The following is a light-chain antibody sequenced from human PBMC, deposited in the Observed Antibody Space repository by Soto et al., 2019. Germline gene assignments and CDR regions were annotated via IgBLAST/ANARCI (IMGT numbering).Light chain of an antibody. CDR1: QSVSSY. V-gene: IGKV3-11*01. Sequence: ESVLTQAPATLSLYPGERATLSCRASQSVSSYLAWYQQKPGQAPRLLIYDASNRATGIPARFSGSGSGTDFTLTISSLEPEDFAVYYCQQRSNWPPVFGQGTKVDIK. CDR3: QQRSNWPPV. CDR2: DAS. J-gene: IGKJ1*01.